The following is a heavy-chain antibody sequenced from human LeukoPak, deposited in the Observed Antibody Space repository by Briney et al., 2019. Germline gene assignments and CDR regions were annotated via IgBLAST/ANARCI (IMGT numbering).Heavy chain of an antibody. V-gene: IGHV3-30*02. CDR1: GFIFSSYG. Sequence: GGSLRLSCAASGFIFSSYGMHWVRQAPGKGLDWVAFIRYDGSNKYYADSVKGRFTISRDNSKNTLYLQMYSLRAEDTAVYYCAKIPYGDYVLDYYYYMDVWGKGTTVTISS. J-gene: IGHJ6*03. CDR2: IRYDGSNK. CDR3: AKIPYGDYVLDYYYYMDV. D-gene: IGHD4-17*01.